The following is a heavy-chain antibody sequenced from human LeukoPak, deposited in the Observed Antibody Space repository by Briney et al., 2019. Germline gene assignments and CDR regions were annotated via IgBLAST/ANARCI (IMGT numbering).Heavy chain of an antibody. CDR1: GFAFGTYA. CDR3: AKSLVGTLRGFDY. CDR2: ISAGGGST. D-gene: IGHD3-10*01. J-gene: IGHJ4*02. V-gene: IGHV3-23*01. Sequence: GGSLRLSCAASGFAFGTYAMSWVRQAPGKGPEWVSSISAGGGSTYYADSVKGRFTISRDNSKGTLYLQMNSLRAEDTALYYCAKSLVGTLRGFDYWGQGTLVTVSS.